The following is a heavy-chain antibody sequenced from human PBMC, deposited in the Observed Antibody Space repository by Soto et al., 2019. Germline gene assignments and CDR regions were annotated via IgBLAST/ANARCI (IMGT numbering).Heavy chain of an antibody. CDR3: ARNGDCTSGICYVGWFDP. V-gene: IGHV4-4*02. CDR2: ISHYGNT. D-gene: IGHD2-2*01. Sequence: QVRLQESGPGLVEPSGTLSLTCGVSGGSMRNDDWWSWVRQTPGKGLEWIGEISHYGNTNYNPSLKSRVXIXIDXPKNQFSLKVRSLTAADTAMYYCARNGDCTSGICYVGWFDPWGQGTLVSVSS. J-gene: IGHJ5*02. CDR1: GGSMRNDDW.